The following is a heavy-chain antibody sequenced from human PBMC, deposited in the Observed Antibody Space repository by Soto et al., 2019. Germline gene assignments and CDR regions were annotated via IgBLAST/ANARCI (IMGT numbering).Heavy chain of an antibody. CDR2: INSDGSST. J-gene: IGHJ4*02. CDR1: GFTFSSYW. D-gene: IGHD2-15*01. CDR3: VRTSLVVAAATREDY. Sequence: GGSLRLSCAASGFTFSSYWMHWVRQAPGKGLVWVSRINSDGSSTSYAGSVKGRFTISRDNAKNTLYLQMNSLRAEDTAVYYCVRTSLVVAAATREDYWGQGTLVTVS. V-gene: IGHV3-74*01.